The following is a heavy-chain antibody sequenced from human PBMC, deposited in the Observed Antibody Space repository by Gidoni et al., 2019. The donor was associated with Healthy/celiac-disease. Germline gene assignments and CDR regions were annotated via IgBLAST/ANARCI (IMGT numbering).Heavy chain of an antibody. Sequence: EVQLLESGGGLVQPGGSLRLSCAASGFPFSSYAMSWVRQAPGKGLEWVSAISGSGGSTYYADSVKGRFTISRDNSKNTLYLQMNSLRAEDTAVYYCAKGRGYSYGPWGYWGQGTLVTVSS. J-gene: IGHJ4*02. V-gene: IGHV3-23*01. CDR2: ISGSGGST. D-gene: IGHD5-18*01. CDR1: GFPFSSYA. CDR3: AKGRGYSYGPWGY.